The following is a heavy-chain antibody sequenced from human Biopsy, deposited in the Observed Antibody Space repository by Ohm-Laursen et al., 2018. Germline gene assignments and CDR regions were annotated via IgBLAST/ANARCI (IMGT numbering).Heavy chain of an antibody. Sequence: SETLSLTCTVSEGSVSSFYWSWVRQPPGRGLEWIGYIYYSGRTNYNPSLKSRVTMSVDTSKNQFSLKLRSVTAADTAFYYCARTLCPALYFDDWGQGTLVTVSS. D-gene: IGHD2-2*01. J-gene: IGHJ4*02. CDR1: EGSVSSFY. V-gene: IGHV4-59*02. CDR3: ARTLCPALYFDD. CDR2: IYYSGRT.